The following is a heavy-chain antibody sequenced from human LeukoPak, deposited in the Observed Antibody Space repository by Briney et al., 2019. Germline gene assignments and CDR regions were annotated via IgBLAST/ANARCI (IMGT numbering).Heavy chain of an antibody. CDR3: AGGTTSLDY. D-gene: IGHD2/OR15-2a*01. CDR2: IWYDGSNK. Sequence: PGGSLRLSCAASGFTLSSNGMHWVRQAPGKGLEWVAVIWYDGSNKYYADSVKGRFTISRDISKNTLYLQMNRLRAEDTAVYYCAGGTTSLDYWGQGTLVTVSS. V-gene: IGHV3-33*01. CDR1: GFTLSSNG. J-gene: IGHJ4*02.